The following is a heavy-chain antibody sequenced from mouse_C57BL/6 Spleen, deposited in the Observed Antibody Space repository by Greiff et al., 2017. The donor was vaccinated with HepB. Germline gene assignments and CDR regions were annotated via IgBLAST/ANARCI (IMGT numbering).Heavy chain of an antibody. D-gene: IGHD1-1*01. CDR1: GYTFTDYN. CDR3: ARGITTVVPV. V-gene: IGHV1-22*01. Sequence: EVKLMESGPELVKPGASVKMSCKASGYTFTDYNMHWVKQSHGKSLEWIGYINPNNGGTSYNQKFKGQATLTVNKSSSTAYMELRSLTSEDSAVYYCARGITTVVPVWGTGTTVTVSS. CDR2: INPNNGGT. J-gene: IGHJ1*03.